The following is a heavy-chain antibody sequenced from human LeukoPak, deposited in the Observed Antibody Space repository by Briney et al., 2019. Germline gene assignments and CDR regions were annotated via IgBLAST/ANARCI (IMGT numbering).Heavy chain of an antibody. D-gene: IGHD4-17*01. Sequence: GGSLRLSCAVSGITFSSYWMHWVRQDPGRGPLWVSRINTQGTYTNYADSVKGRFTISRDNAKNTLYLQMSSLRADDTAVYYCVIDLGDYNNFWGQGTLVSVSS. V-gene: IGHV3-74*01. CDR1: GITFSSYW. CDR2: INTQGTYT. CDR3: VIDLGDYNNF. J-gene: IGHJ4*02.